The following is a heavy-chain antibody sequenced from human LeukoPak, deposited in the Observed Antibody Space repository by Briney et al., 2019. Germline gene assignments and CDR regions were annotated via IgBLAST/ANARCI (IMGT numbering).Heavy chain of an antibody. J-gene: IGHJ5*02. D-gene: IGHD6-13*01. CDR3: ARRGIAAPGHSNWFDP. CDR2: IYYSGST. Sequence: SETLSLTCTVSGGSISSYYWSWIRQPPGKGLEWIGYIYYSGSTNYNPSLKSRVTISVDTSKNQFSLKLSSVTAADTAVYYCARRGIAAPGHSNWFDPWGQGTLVTVSS. V-gene: IGHV4-59*08. CDR1: GGSISSYY.